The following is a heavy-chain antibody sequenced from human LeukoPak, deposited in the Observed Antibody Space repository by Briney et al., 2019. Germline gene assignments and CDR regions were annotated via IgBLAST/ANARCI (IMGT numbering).Heavy chain of an antibody. D-gene: IGHD6-19*01. J-gene: IGHJ4*02. V-gene: IGHV3-9*01. Sequence: PGGSLRLSCAASGFTFDDYAIHWVRQAPGKGLEWVSGITWNSDSIGYADSVKGRFTTSRDNAKNSLYLQMNSLRAEDTALYYCAKDKYSSGFDYWGQGTLVTVSS. CDR3: AKDKYSSGFDY. CDR2: ITWNSDSI. CDR1: GFTFDDYA.